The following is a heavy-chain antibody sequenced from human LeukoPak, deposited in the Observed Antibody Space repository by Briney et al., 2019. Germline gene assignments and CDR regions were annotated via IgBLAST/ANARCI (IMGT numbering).Heavy chain of an antibody. V-gene: IGHV4-34*01. CDR1: GGSFSGYY. J-gene: IGHJ5*02. D-gene: IGHD3-16*02. CDR3: AFMITFGGVIGP. CDR2: IYYSGST. Sequence: PSETLSLTCAVYGGSFSGYYWSWIRQPPGKGLEWIGSIYYSGSTYYNPSLKSRVTISVDTSKNQFSLKLSSVTAADTAVYYCAFMITFGGVIGPWGQGTLVTVSS.